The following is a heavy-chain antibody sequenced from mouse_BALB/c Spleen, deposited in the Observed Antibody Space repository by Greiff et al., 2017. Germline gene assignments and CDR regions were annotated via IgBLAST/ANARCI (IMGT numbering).Heavy chain of an antibody. CDR2: ISSGSSTI. CDR1: GFTFSSFG. V-gene: IGHV5-17*02. Sequence: EVKLVESGGGLVQPGGSRKLSCAASGFTFSSFGMHWVRQAPEKGLEWVAYISSGSSTIYYADTVKGRFTISRDNPKNTLFLQMTSLRSEDTAMYYCARGDGYSHFDYGGQGTTLTVSS. J-gene: IGHJ2*01. CDR3: ARGDGYSHFDY. D-gene: IGHD2-3*01.